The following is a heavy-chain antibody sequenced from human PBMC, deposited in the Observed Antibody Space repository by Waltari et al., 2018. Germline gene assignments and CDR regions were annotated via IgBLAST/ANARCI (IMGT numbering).Heavy chain of an antibody. CDR3: ARGNVQAGGRYYFDF. D-gene: IGHD6-13*01. CDR2: LYPASHT. Sequence: EVQVVETGGGLIQPGVSLRLSCAASGFIVCSTFMSWVRQAPGKGLEWVSTLYPASHTYYADSVKGRLIISRDSSKNTLYLQMSSVTAEDTAVYYCARGNVQAGGRYYFDFWGQGTLVTVSS. CDR1: GFIVCSTF. V-gene: IGHV3-53*02. J-gene: IGHJ4*02.